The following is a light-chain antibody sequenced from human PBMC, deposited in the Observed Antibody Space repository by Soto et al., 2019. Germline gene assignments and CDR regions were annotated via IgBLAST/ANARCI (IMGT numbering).Light chain of an antibody. CDR2: AAS. Sequence: DIQMTQSPSSLSASVGGRVTITCRASQTFGSYLNWYQQKPGKAPKLLIYAASTLQSGVPSRFSGSGSGTDFTLTISSLQPEDFATYYCQQSYSSPLTFGGGTKVDIK. CDR3: QQSYSSPLT. CDR1: QTFGSY. V-gene: IGKV1-39*01. J-gene: IGKJ4*01.